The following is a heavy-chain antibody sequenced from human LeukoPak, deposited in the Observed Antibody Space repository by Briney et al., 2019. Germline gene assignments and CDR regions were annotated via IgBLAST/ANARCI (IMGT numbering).Heavy chain of an antibody. D-gene: IGHD3-10*01. CDR3: AKRGVVIRVVLVGFHKEAYYFDS. CDR2: ISDSGGRT. CDR1: GITLSNYG. Sequence: GGSLRLSCGVSGITLSNYGMSWVRQAPGKGLERVAGISDSGGRTNYADSVKGRFTISRDSPKNTLYLQMNSLRVEDTAVYFCAKRGVVIRVVLVGFHKEAYYFDSWGQGALVTVSS. V-gene: IGHV3-23*01. J-gene: IGHJ4*02.